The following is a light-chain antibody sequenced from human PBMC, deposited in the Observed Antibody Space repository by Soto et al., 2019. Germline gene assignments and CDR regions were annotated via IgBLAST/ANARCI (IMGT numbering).Light chain of an antibody. CDR3: CSFAGSYTV. CDR2: DVT. CDR1: STDVGGYNY. V-gene: IGLV2-11*01. J-gene: IGLJ2*01. Sequence: QSALTQPRSVSGSPGQSVTISCTGTSTDVGGYNYVSWYQHHPGKAPKLLIYDVTKRPSGVPDRFSGSKSGNTGSLTISGLQAEDEADYYCCSFAGSYTVFGGGTKLTVL.